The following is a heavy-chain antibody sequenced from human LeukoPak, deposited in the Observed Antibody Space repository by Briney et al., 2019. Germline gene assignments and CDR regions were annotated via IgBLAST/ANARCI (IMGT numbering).Heavy chain of an antibody. CDR1: GFSFRDFW. V-gene: IGHV3-7*01. Sequence: GGSLRLSCAASGFSFRDFWMTWVRQAPGKGLEWVANINQGGSVKYYVDSVKGRFTISRDDAESSLYVQMNSLRDENTAVYYFARFGYSGWNLEYWGQGSLVTVSS. J-gene: IGHJ4*02. CDR3: ARFGYSGWNLEY. CDR2: INQGGSVK. D-gene: IGHD5-12*01.